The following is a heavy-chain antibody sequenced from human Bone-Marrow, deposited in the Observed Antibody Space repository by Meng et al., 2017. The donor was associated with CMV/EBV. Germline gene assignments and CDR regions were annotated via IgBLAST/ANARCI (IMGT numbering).Heavy chain of an antibody. V-gene: IGHV3-23*03. CDR1: GFTFSSYA. J-gene: IGHJ4*02. CDR3: ARDGAARY. Sequence: GGSLRLSCAASGFTFSSYAMSWVRQAPGKGLEWVSVIYSGGSSTYYADSVKGRFTSSRDNSKNTLYLQMNSLRAEDTAVYYCARDGAARYWGQGTLVSVSS. D-gene: IGHD6-6*01. CDR2: IYSGGSST.